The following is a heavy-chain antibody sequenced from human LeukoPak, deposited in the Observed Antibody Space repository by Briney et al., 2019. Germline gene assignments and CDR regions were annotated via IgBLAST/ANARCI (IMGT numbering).Heavy chain of an antibody. D-gene: IGHD3-10*01. CDR3: AKSMVRGVLPPDY. Sequence: GGSLRLSCAASGFTFSSYGMHWVRQAPGKGLEWVAVISYDGSNKYYADPVKGRFTISRDNSKNTLYLQMNSLRAEDTAVYYCAKSMVRGVLPPDYWGQGTLVTVSS. CDR1: GFTFSSYG. J-gene: IGHJ4*02. V-gene: IGHV3-30*18. CDR2: ISYDGSNK.